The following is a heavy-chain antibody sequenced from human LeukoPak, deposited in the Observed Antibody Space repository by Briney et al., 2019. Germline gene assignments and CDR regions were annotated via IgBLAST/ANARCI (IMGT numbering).Heavy chain of an antibody. V-gene: IGHV4-39*01. D-gene: IGHD2-15*01. CDR2: IHYSGNT. J-gene: IGHJ3*02. CDR3: ARSPRGSYSVHAFDI. CDR1: GGSISSSKYY. Sequence: PSETLSLTCTVSGGSISSSKYYWGWIRQPPGRGLEWIGSIHYSGNTYYNPSLKSRVTISVDTSKNQFSLTLTSVTAADTSVYYCARSPRGSYSVHAFDIWGQGTMVTVSS.